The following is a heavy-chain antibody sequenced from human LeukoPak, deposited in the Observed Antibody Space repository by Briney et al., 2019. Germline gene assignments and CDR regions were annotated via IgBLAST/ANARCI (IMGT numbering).Heavy chain of an antibody. CDR3: TREYDFWSGYRYYYYYYYMDV. D-gene: IGHD3-3*01. J-gene: IGHJ6*03. CDR1: GFTFSGSA. Sequence: PGGSLKLSCAASGFTFSGSAMHWVRQASGKGLEWVGRIRSKANSYATAYAASVKGRFTISRDDSKNTAYLQMNSLKTEDTAVHYCTREYDFWSGYRYYYYYYYMDVWGKGTTVTVSS. CDR2: IRSKANSYAT. V-gene: IGHV3-73*01.